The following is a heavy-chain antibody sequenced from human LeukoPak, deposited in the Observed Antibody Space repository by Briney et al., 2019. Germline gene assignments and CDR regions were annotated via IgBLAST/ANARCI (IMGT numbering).Heavy chain of an antibody. CDR3: ARGGGLDV. V-gene: IGHV3-7*03. Sequence: EGSLRLSCAASGFTFSSYWMNWARQAPGKGLEWVASINHNGNVNYYVDSVKGRFTISRDNAKNSLYLQMSNLRAEDTAVYFCARGGGLDVWGQGATVTVSS. CDR1: GFTFSSYW. J-gene: IGHJ6*02. CDR2: INHNGNVN. D-gene: IGHD3-16*01.